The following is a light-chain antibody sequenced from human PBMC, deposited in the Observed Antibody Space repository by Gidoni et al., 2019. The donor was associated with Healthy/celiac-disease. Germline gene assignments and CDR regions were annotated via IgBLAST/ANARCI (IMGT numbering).Light chain of an antibody. CDR1: ALPKQY. CDR3: QSADSSGTYVV. V-gene: IGLV3-25*03. CDR2: KDI. J-gene: IGLJ2*01. Sequence: SYELTQPPSVSVSPGQTARITCSGDALPKQYAYWYQQKPGQAPVLVIYKDIERPSGIPERFSGSSSGKTVTLTISGVQAEDEADYYCQSADSSGTYVVFGGGTKLTVL.